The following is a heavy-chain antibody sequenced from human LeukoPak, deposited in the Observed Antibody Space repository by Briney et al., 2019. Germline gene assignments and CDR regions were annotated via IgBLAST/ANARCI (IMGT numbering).Heavy chain of an antibody. Sequence: GSLRLSCAASGFILNDYGMHWVRQAPGKGLEWVADIWFDKNQHFADSVKGRFAISRDNSKNTVYLQINSLRAEDTAVYYCARDRHCVNGVCHSPPGMDVWGQGTTVTISS. CDR2: IWFDKNQ. D-gene: IGHD2-8*01. J-gene: IGHJ6*02. V-gene: IGHV3-33*01. CDR3: ARDRHCVNGVCHSPPGMDV. CDR1: GFILNDYG.